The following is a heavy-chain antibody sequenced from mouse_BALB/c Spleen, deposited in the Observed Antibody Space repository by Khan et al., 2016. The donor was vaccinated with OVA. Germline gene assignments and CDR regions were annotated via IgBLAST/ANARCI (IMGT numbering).Heavy chain of an antibody. CDR1: GYSITSDYA. J-gene: IGHJ2*01. V-gene: IGHV3-2*02. CDR2: ISYSGST. CDR3: ARGWDFDY. Sequence: EVQLQESGPGLVKPSQSLSLTCTVTGYSITSDYAWNWIRQFPGNKLEWMGYISYSGSTSYNPYLKSRTSITRDTSKNQFFLQLNSVTTEDTATYYCARGWDFDYWGQGTTLTVSS.